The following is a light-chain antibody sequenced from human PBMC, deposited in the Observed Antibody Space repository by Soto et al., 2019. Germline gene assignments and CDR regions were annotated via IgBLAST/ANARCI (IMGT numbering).Light chain of an antibody. CDR2: EVT. CDR3: SSYTSSGTYV. Sequence: QSALTQPASVSGSPGQSITISCTGTSSDLGGSNYVSRYQQHPGKAPKLMIFEVTNRLAGVSNRFSGSNSGNTASLTISGLQAEDDADYYCSSYTSSGTYVFGTGTKLSVL. V-gene: IGLV2-14*01. CDR1: SSDLGGSNY. J-gene: IGLJ1*01.